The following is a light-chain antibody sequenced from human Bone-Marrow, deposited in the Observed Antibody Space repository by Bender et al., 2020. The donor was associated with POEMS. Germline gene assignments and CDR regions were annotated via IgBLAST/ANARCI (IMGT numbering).Light chain of an antibody. CDR2: GDS. CDR3: AVWDDSLNGWV. J-gene: IGLJ3*02. Sequence: QSVLTQPPSVSGAPGQRVTISCTGSSSNIGAGYDVHWYQQLPGTAPKLLIYGDSSRPSGVPDRFSGSKSGTSASLAITGLQAEDEADYYCAVWDDSLNGWVFGGGTKLTVL. CDR1: SSNIGAGYD. V-gene: IGLV1-40*01.